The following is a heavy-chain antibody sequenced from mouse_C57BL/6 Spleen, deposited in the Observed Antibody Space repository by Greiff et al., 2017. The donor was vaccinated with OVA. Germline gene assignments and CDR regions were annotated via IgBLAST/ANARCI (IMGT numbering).Heavy chain of an antibody. CDR3: ARGDYYGYFDY. Sequence: EVQLPQSGPGLVKPSQSLSLTCSVTGYSITSGYYWNWIRQFPGNKLEWIGYINYDGSNTYNPSLKNRISITRDTSKNQFFLKLKSGTTEDTATYYCARGDYYGYFDYWGQGTTLTVSS. V-gene: IGHV3-6*01. CDR1: GYSITSGYY. J-gene: IGHJ2*01. CDR2: INYDGSN. D-gene: IGHD1-1*01.